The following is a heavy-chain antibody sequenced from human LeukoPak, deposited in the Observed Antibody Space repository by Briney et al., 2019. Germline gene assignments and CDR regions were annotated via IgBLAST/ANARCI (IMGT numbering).Heavy chain of an antibody. Sequence: GGSLRLSCAASGFTFSSYAMTWVRQAPGKGLEWVSVISSTGANTYYADSVKGRFTISRDNPKNTLYLQMNSLRAEDTAVYFCAKRGVVIRVILVGFHKEAYYFDSWGQGALVTVSS. CDR2: ISSTGANT. CDR3: AKRGVVIRVILVGFHKEAYYFDS. J-gene: IGHJ4*02. CDR1: GFTFSSYA. V-gene: IGHV3-23*01. D-gene: IGHD3-22*01.